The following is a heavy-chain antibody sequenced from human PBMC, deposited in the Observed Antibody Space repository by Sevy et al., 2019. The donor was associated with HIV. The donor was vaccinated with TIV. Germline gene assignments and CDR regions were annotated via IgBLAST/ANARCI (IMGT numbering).Heavy chain of an antibody. CDR1: GGTFSSYA. D-gene: IGHD6-19*01. CDR2: IIPIFGTA. Sequence: ASVKVSCKASGGTFSSYAINWVRQAPGQGLEWMGGIIPIFGTANYAQKFQGRVTITADESTSTAYMELSSLRSEDTAVYYCARERGYSSGWYFDYWGQGTLVTVSS. V-gene: IGHV1-69*13. J-gene: IGHJ4*02. CDR3: ARERGYSSGWYFDY.